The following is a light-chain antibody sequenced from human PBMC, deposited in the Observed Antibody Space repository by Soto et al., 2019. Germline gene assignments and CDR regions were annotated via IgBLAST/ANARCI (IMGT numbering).Light chain of an antibody. V-gene: IGKV3-20*01. Sequence: EVMLTQSPGTLSLSPGERATLSCRASQSVSSNYLAWYQQKSGQAPRLLIYGASNRATGIPDRFSGSGSGTDFTLTISRLEPEDFAVYYCQQYGSSPLTFGGGTKVEIK. CDR2: GAS. CDR3: QQYGSSPLT. CDR1: QSVSSNY. J-gene: IGKJ4*01.